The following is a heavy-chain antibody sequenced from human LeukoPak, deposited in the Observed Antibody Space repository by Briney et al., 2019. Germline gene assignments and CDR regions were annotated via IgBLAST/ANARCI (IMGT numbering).Heavy chain of an antibody. D-gene: IGHD6-19*01. Sequence: PSETLSLTCTVSGASISSSYWSWIRQPPGKGLEWIGYIYYSGTTKYNPALKSRVTISVDTSKNQFYLKVNSVTAADTAVYYCARGQPQRYSSGWYVNWFDPWGQGTLVTVSS. V-gene: IGHV4-59*01. CDR3: ARGQPQRYSSGWYVNWFDP. CDR2: IYYSGTT. J-gene: IGHJ5*02. CDR1: GASISSSY.